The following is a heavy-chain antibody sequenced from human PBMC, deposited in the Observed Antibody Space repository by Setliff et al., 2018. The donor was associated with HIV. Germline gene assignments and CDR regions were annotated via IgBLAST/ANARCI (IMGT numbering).Heavy chain of an antibody. CDR2: ISAYNGNS. J-gene: IGHJ4*02. D-gene: IGHD6-13*01. V-gene: IGHV1-18*01. CDR3: ARSSSSSDFAFDY. Sequence: ASVTVSCKASGYTFTSYGISWVRQAPGQGLEWMGWISAYNGNSNYAQKLQGRVTMTTDPPTSTAYMELRSLRSDDTAVYYCARSSSSSDFAFDYWGQGTPVTVSS. CDR1: GYTFTSYG.